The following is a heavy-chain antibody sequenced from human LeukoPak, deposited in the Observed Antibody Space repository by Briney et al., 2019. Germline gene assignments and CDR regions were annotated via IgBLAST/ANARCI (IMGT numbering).Heavy chain of an antibody. CDR1: GGSISSYY. CDR2: IYYSGST. V-gene: IGHV4-59*01. Sequence: SETLSLTCTVSGGSISSYYWSWIRQPPGKGLEWIGYIYYSGSTNYNPSLKSRVTISVDTSKNQFSLKLSSVTAADTAVYYCARAVVVAAYKHIWFDPWGQGTLVTVSS. D-gene: IGHD2-15*01. CDR3: ARAVVVAAYKHIWFDP. J-gene: IGHJ5*02.